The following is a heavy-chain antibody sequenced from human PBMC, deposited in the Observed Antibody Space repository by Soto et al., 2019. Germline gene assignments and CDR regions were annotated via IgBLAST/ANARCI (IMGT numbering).Heavy chain of an antibody. J-gene: IGHJ4*02. CDR2: INSDGSST. CDR1: GFTFSSFW. Sequence: GGSLRLSCESSGFTFSSFWMHWVRQTPEKGLVWVSRINSDGSSTNYADSVKGRFTISRDNAKNTLYLQMNSLRAEDTAVYYCARADYAVNIDYWGRGTLVTVSS. V-gene: IGHV3-74*01. D-gene: IGHD4-17*01. CDR3: ARADYAVNIDY.